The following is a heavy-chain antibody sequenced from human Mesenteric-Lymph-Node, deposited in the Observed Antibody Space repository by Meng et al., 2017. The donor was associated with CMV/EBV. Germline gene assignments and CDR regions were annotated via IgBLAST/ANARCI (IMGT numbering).Heavy chain of an antibody. CDR1: GFSFSDYC. Sequence: GGSLRLSCAASGFSFSDYCMHWVRQAPGKGLEWVSYISSSGSTIYYADSVKGRFTISRDNAKNSLYLQMNSLRAEDTAVYYCASTGQYSSSWYSYYYGMDVWGQGTTVTVSS. CDR2: ISSSGSTI. J-gene: IGHJ6*02. D-gene: IGHD6-13*01. V-gene: IGHV3-48*04. CDR3: ASTGQYSSSWYSYYYGMDV.